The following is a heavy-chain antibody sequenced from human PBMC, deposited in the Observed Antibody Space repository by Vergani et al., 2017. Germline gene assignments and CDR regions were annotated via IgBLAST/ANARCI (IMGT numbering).Heavy chain of an antibody. Sequence: QVQLVQSGAEVGKPGASVKISCKASGYPFTAYYIHWVRQAPEQGLEWVGVISPDGFSTFYAQKFQGRVTITRDTSTSTVYMELSRLRSDDTAVYYCARDKSSVVVAATPWFDPWGQGTLVTVSS. D-gene: IGHD2-15*01. CDR2: ISPDGFST. CDR3: ARDKSSVVVAATPWFDP. V-gene: IGHV1-46*01. J-gene: IGHJ5*02. CDR1: GYPFTAYY.